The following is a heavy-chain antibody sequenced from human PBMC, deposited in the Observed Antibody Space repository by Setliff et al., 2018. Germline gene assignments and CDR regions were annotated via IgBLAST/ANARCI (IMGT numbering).Heavy chain of an antibody. J-gene: IGHJ5*02. CDR3: ARAPPFHIVRGVNHWFDP. Sequence: PSETLSLTCTVYGGSLSNYYWSWIRQPPGKGLEWIGSIYHSGSTYYNPSLKSRVTISVDMSKTQFSLKLSSVTAADTAVYYCARAPPFHIVRGVNHWFDPWGQGTLVTVSS. V-gene: IGHV4-38-2*02. CDR2: IYHSGST. D-gene: IGHD3-10*01. CDR1: GGSLSNYY.